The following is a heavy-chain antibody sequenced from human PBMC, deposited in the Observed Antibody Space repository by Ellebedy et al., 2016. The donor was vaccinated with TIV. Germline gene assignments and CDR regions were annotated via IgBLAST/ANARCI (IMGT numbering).Heavy chain of an antibody. J-gene: IGHJ6*02. CDR3: ASGRTTISTWHYYGLDV. Sequence: AASVTVSCKASGDTFNSYAISWVRQAPGQGLEWMGGIIPIFGTANYAQKVQGIATITAAESTSTAYMELSSLRFEDTAVYYCASGRTTISTWHYYGLDVWGQGTTVTVSS. V-gene: IGHV1-69*13. CDR1: GDTFNSYA. D-gene: IGHD4-11*01. CDR2: IIPIFGTA.